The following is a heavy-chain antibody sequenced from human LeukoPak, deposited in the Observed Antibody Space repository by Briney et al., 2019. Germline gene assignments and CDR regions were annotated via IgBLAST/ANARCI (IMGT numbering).Heavy chain of an antibody. V-gene: IGHV5-51*01. CDR3: ARHAMMGATKSYFDY. Sequence: GESLKISCKASGSTFTTYWIARVRQMPGKGLEWMGIIYPGDSETRYSPSFQGQVTISADKSISTAYLQWSSLKASDTAIYYCARHAMMGATKSYFDYWGQGTLVTVSS. CDR1: GSTFTTYW. CDR2: IYPGDSET. J-gene: IGHJ4*02. D-gene: IGHD1-26*01.